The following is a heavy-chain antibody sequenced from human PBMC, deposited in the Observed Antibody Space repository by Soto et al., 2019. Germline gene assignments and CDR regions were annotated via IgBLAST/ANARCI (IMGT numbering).Heavy chain of an antibody. J-gene: IGHJ5*02. V-gene: IGHV4-34*01. CDR2: IHHSGST. Sequence: PSETLSLTCAVYGGSFSGYYWSWIRQPPGKGLEWIGKIHHSGSTYYNPSLKSRVIISLDTSKNQFSLKLSSVTAADTALYYCARPEGGYGSGYSWFDPWGQGTRVTVSS. D-gene: IGHD5-12*01. CDR1: GGSFSGYY. CDR3: ARPEGGYGSGYSWFDP.